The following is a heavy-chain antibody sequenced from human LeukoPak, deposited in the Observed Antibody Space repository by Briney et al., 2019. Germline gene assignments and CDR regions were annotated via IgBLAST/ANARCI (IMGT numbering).Heavy chain of an antibody. CDR1: GFTFSSYS. V-gene: IGHV3-21*04. Sequence: GGSLRLSCAASGFTFSSYSMNWVRQAPGKGLEWVSSISSSSSYIYYADSVKGRFTISRDNAKNSLYLQMNSLRAEDTAVYYCANPRDSSTWYTFDYWGQGTLVTVSS. CDR2: ISSSSSYI. D-gene: IGHD6-13*01. CDR3: ANPRDSSTWYTFDY. J-gene: IGHJ4*02.